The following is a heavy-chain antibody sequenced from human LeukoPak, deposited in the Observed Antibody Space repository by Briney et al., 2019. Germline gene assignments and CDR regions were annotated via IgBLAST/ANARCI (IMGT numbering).Heavy chain of an antibody. Sequence: GGSLRLSCAASGFTFSSYAMSWVRQAPGKGLEWVSVISGSGGNTYYADSVKGRFTISRDNSKNTLYLQMNSLRAEDTAVYYCAKTNGYSNSWYDYWGQGTLVTVSS. CDR3: AKTNGYSNSWYDY. CDR1: GFTFSSYA. J-gene: IGHJ4*02. V-gene: IGHV3-23*01. D-gene: IGHD6-13*01. CDR2: ISGSGGNT.